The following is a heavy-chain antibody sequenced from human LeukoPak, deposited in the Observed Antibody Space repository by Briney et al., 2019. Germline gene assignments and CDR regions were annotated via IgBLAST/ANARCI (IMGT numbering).Heavy chain of an antibody. CDR1: GFTFDDYG. Sequence: GGSLRLSCAASGFTFDDYGMNWVRQPPGKGLEWVSGINWHGSSTTYADSVKGRFTISRDNAKSSLYLQMNSLRAEDTAVYYCARDASSGWYVGYYYYYMDVWGKGTTVTVSS. D-gene: IGHD6-19*01. CDR2: INWHGSST. J-gene: IGHJ6*03. CDR3: ARDASSGWYVGYYYYYMDV. V-gene: IGHV3-20*04.